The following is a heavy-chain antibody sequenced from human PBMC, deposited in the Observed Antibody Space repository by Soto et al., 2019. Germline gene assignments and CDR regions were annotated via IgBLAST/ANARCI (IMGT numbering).Heavy chain of an antibody. J-gene: IGHJ4*02. V-gene: IGHV1-2*04. CDR3: ARGSSGFLYYFDY. Sequence: QVQLVQSGAEVKKPGASVKVSCKASGYTFTGYYMHWVRQVPGQGLEWMGWINPNSGGTNYAQKFQGWVTMTRDTSIRTAYMELSRMRSDDTAGYYCARGSSGFLYYFDYWGQGTLVTVSS. CDR1: GYTFTGYY. CDR2: INPNSGGT. D-gene: IGHD3-22*01.